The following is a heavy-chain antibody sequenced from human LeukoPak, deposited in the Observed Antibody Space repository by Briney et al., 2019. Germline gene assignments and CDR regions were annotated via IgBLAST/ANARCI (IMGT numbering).Heavy chain of an antibody. Sequence: PSETLSLTCTVSGGSISSYYWGWIRQPPGKGLEWIGSIYYSGSTYYNPSLKSRVTISVDTSKNQFSLKLSSVTAADTAVYYCARHGGFYSSSWYRRYYFDYWGQGTLVTVSS. V-gene: IGHV4-39*01. J-gene: IGHJ4*02. CDR2: IYYSGST. CDR1: GGSISSYY. CDR3: ARHGGFYSSSWYRRYYFDY. D-gene: IGHD6-13*01.